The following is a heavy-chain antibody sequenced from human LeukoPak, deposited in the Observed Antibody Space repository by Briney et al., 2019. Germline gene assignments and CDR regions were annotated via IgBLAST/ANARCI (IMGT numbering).Heavy chain of an antibody. CDR1: GGSISSSSYY. CDR2: IYYGGST. CDR3: ARGGGSYYEDY. Sequence: PSETLSLTCTVSGGSISSSSYYWGWIRQPPGKGLEWIGSIYYGGSTYYNPSLKSRVTISVDTSKNQFSLKLSSVTAADTAVYYCARGGGSYYEDYWGQGTLVTVSS. V-gene: IGHV4-39*01. J-gene: IGHJ4*02. D-gene: IGHD1-26*01.